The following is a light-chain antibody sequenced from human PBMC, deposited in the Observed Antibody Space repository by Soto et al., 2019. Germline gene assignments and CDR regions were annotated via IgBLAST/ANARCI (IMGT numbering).Light chain of an antibody. CDR1: SSDVGAYIY. V-gene: IGLV2-11*01. CDR3: CSYAGNKTVV. CDR2: DVG. J-gene: IGLJ3*02. Sequence: ALTQPRSVSGSPGQSVTISCTGTSSDVGAYIYVSWYQQYPAKAPKVMIYDVGRRPSGVPDRFSGSKSGNTASLTISGLQAEDEAVYFCCSYAGNKTVVFGGGTKLTVL.